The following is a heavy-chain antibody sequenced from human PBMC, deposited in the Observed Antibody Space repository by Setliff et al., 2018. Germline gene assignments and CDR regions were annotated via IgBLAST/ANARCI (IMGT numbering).Heavy chain of an antibody. D-gene: IGHD1-7*01. Sequence: KPSETLSLTCTVSGASITSGVYYWSWIRQHPGKGLEWIGYIYHNGNTYYNPSLRSRVTISVDTPKKQFSLHLYSVSAADTAVYYCARALYNWNYAGYFDYWGQGTLVTVSS. CDR3: ARALYNWNYAGYFDY. J-gene: IGHJ4*02. V-gene: IGHV4-31*03. CDR1: GASITSGVYY. CDR2: IYHNGNT.